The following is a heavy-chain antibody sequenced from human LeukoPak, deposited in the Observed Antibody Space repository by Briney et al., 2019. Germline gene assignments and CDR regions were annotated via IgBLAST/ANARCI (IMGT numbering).Heavy chain of an antibody. CDR3: ARSQGYQLPFDY. D-gene: IGHD2-2*01. V-gene: IGHV3-53*01. J-gene: IGHJ4*02. CDR1: GFTVSSNY. Sequence: QPGGSLRLSCAASGFTVSSNYMSWVRQAPGKGLEWVSVIYSGGRTYYADSVKGRFTISRDNSKNTLYLQMNSLRAEDTAVYYCARSQGYQLPFDYWGQGTLVTVSS. CDR2: IYSGGRT.